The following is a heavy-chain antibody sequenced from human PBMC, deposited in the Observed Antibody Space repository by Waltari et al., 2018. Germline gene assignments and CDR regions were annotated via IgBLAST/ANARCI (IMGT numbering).Heavy chain of an antibody. V-gene: IGHV3-23*01. CDR2: ISVNGEET. CDR1: GFTFSSCA. D-gene: IGHD5-12*01. Sequence: EVQLLESGGGLVQPVGSLRLSCAASGFTFSSCAMSCGRQAAGKGGGGVSAISVNGEETKYTDAVKGRLTISRDNSKNTVSLQMNSRRAEDTAVYYCANGYSGFDYDYWGQGTLVTVSS. CDR3: ANGYSGFDYDY. J-gene: IGHJ4*02.